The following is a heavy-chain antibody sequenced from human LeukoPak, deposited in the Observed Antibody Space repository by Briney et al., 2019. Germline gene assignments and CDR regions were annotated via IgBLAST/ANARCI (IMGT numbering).Heavy chain of an antibody. CDR3: ARDQRVTGRPDIDY. CDR1: AFTFRNHW. V-gene: IGHV3-74*03. D-gene: IGHD6-6*01. CDR2: ISSDGSST. J-gene: IGHJ4*02. Sequence: PGGSLRLSCAPSAFTFRNHWMHWVRQTQGKGLVWVSRISSDGSSTTYADSVKGRFTISRDNAKNTLYLQMNNLRAEDTAMYYCARDQRVTGRPDIDYWGQGTLVIVSS.